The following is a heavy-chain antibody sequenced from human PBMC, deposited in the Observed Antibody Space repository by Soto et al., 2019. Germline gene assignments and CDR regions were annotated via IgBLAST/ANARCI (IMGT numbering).Heavy chain of an antibody. J-gene: IGHJ4*02. CDR1: GYIFSNYG. D-gene: IGHD1-1*01. Sequence: QVHLVQSGTEVKKPGASVKVSCKASGYIFSNYGISWVRQAPGQGLEWVGWINVNNGRTNYAQNLQDRVTVSADTSTSTAFMDLRSLRSDDTAVYYCARDINWNVDYWGQGTLVTVSS. CDR3: ARDINWNVDY. CDR2: INVNNGRT. V-gene: IGHV1-18*01.